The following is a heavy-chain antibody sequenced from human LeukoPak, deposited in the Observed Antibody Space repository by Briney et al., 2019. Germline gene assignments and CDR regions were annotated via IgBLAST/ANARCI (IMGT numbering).Heavy chain of an antibody. CDR3: ARGSSSSAYYYYYYGMDV. CDR1: GYTFTSYD. Sequence: ASVKVSCKASGYTFTSYDINWVRQATGHGLEWMGWMNPNSGNTGYAQKFQGRVTMTRNTSISTAYMELSSLRSEDTAVYYCARGSSSSAYYYYYYGMDVWGQGTTVTVSS. V-gene: IGHV1-8*01. J-gene: IGHJ6*02. CDR2: MNPNSGNT. D-gene: IGHD6-6*01.